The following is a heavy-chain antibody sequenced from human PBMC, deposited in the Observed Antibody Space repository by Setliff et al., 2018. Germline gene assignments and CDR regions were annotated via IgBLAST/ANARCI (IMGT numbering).Heavy chain of an antibody. V-gene: IGHV4-30-4*08. CDR1: GGSISSGDYY. Sequence: PSETLSLTCTVSGGSISSGDYYWSWIRQPPGKGLEWIGYIYYSGSTYYNPSLKSRVTISVDTSKNQFSLKLSSVTAADTAVYYCVRAGWLAQGGFDYWGQGTLVTVSS. J-gene: IGHJ4*02. CDR2: IYYSGST. CDR3: VRAGWLAQGGFDY. D-gene: IGHD5-12*01.